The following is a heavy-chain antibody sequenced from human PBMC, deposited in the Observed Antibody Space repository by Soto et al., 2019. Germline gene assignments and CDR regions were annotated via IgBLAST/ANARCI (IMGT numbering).Heavy chain of an antibody. V-gene: IGHV1-18*01. CDR1: GYTFTSYG. D-gene: IGHD3-16*01. CDR2: ISAYNGNT. CDR3: ARELGGWGDY. Sequence: QVQLVQSGAEVKKPGASVKVSCKASGYTFTSYGISWVRQAPGQGLEWMGWISAYNGNTNYAQKLQGRVTMTTDTATTPAYRELRRLRSDDAAVYYCARELGGWGDYWGQGALVTVSS. J-gene: IGHJ4*02.